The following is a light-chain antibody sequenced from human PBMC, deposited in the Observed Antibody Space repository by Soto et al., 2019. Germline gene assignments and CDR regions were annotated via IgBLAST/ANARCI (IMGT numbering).Light chain of an antibody. CDR1: QSVSSN. CDR3: QQYNNWPRWT. CDR2: GAS. Sequence: MSQCSATLSMSPGERATLSCRASQSVSSNLAWYQQKPGQAPRLLIYGASTRATGIPARFSGSGSGTEFTLTISSLQSEDFAVYYCQQYNNWPRWTFGQGTKV. J-gene: IGKJ1*01. V-gene: IGKV3-15*01.